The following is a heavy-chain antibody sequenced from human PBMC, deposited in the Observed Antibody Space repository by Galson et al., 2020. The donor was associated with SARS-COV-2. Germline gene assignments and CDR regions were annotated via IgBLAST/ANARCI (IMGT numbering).Heavy chain of an antibody. V-gene: IGHV4-4*09. CDR3: ARGSLNYYDSTDSV. D-gene: IGHD3-22*01. Sequence: ETSETLSLTCYVSGASIRDYYWSWIRQPPNKGLEWMGHIHSSRLTTYNPSLDSRVTISIDTPKNQFSLKLTAVAAADTARHYCARGSLNYYDSTDSVGGHGTLVTVSS. J-gene: IGHJ4*01. CDR2: IHSSRLT. CDR1: GASIRDYY.